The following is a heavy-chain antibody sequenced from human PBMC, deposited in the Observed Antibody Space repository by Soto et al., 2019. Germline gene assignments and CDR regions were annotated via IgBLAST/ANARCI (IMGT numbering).Heavy chain of an antibody. CDR3: ARDLWAYYDILTGYYGPRDAFDI. V-gene: IGHV1-8*01. CDR1: GYTFTSYD. Sequence: GASVKVSCKASGYTFTSYDINWVRQATGQGLEWMGWMNPNSGNTGYAQKLQGRVTMTRNTSTSTAYMELRSLRSEDTAVYYCARDLWAYYDILTGYYGPRDAFDIWGQGTMVTVSS. J-gene: IGHJ3*02. D-gene: IGHD3-9*01. CDR2: MNPNSGNT.